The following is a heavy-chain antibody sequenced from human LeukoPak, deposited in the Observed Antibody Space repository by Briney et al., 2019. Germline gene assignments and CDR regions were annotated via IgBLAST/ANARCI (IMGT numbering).Heavy chain of an antibody. D-gene: IGHD3-10*01. J-gene: IGHJ6*03. CDR1: GYTFTRDA. Sequence: ASAKVSCKASGYTFTRDAMNWVRQAPGQGLEYMGWIDTQTGNPTYAQGFTRRFVFSLDTSVSTAYLQISSLKAEDTAVYYCARKSMVQHMDVWGNGTTVIVSS. V-gene: IGHV7-4-1*02. CDR2: IDTQTGNP. CDR3: ARKSMVQHMDV.